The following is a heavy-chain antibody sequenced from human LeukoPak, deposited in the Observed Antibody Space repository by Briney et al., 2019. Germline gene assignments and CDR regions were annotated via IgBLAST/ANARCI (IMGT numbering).Heavy chain of an antibody. Sequence: SVKVSCKASGGTFSSYAISWVRQAPGQGLEWMGGIIPIFGTANYAQKFQGRVTITADKSTSTAYMELSSLRSEDTAVYYCATARVGATGGGAFDIWGQGTMVTVSS. CDR2: IIPIFGTA. D-gene: IGHD1-26*01. CDR3: ATARVGATGGGAFDI. J-gene: IGHJ3*02. V-gene: IGHV1-69*06. CDR1: GGTFSSYA.